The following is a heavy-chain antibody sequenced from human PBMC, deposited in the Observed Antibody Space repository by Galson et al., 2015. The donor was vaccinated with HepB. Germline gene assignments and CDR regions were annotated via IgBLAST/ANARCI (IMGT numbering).Heavy chain of an antibody. CDR2: ISSTSSYI. J-gene: IGHJ4*02. V-gene: IGHV3-21*01. CDR1: GFIFSTYS. D-gene: IGHD2-2*02. CDR3: ARAHNDGAAIYYYFDL. Sequence: SLRLSCAASGFIFSTYSVSWVRLAPGKGLEWVASISSTSSYIHYAVSVKGRFTISRDNAKKSLFLQMNSLRVEDTAVYYCARAHNDGAAIYYYFDLWGQGTLVTASS.